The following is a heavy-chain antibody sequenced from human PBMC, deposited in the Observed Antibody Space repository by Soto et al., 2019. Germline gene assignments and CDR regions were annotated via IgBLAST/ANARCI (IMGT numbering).Heavy chain of an antibody. D-gene: IGHD3-3*01. V-gene: IGHV1-69*10. CDR2: IIPILGIA. J-gene: IGHJ6*02. Sequence: ASVKVSCKASGGTFSSYAISWVRQAPGQGLEWMGGIIPILGIANYAQKFQGRVTITADKSTSTAYMELSSLRSEDTAVYYCARGRYYDFWSGYSVYYYYGMDVWGQGTTVTVSS. CDR3: ARGRYYDFWSGYSVYYYYGMDV. CDR1: GGTFSSYA.